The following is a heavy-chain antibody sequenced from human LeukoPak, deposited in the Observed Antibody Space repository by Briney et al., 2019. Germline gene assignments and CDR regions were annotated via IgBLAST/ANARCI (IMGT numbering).Heavy chain of an antibody. J-gene: IGHJ4*02. D-gene: IGHD3-10*01. Sequence: SETLSLTCAVYGGSFSGYYWSWIRQPPGKGLEWIGEINHSGSTNYNPSLKSRVTISVDTSKNQFSLKLSSVTAADTAVYYCARGTPPKYYYGSGSYTLFDYWGQGPLVTVSS. V-gene: IGHV4-34*01. CDR1: GGSFSGYY. CDR2: INHSGST. CDR3: ARGTPPKYYYGSGSYTLFDY.